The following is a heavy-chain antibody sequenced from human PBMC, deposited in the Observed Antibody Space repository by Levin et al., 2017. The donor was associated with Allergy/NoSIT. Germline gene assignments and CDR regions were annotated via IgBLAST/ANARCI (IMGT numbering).Heavy chain of an antibody. J-gene: IGHJ4*02. D-gene: IGHD3-10*01. CDR2: IHPTGTA. Sequence: SETLSLTCTVSGYSISSGYYWALIRQPPGKGLEWIGSIHPTGTAYYNPSLKSRVTMSVDTSKNQFSLKLTSVTAADTAVYYCATIRSAGVDYWGQGTLVTVSS. V-gene: IGHV4-38-2*02. CDR3: ATIRSAGVDY. CDR1: GYSISSGYY.